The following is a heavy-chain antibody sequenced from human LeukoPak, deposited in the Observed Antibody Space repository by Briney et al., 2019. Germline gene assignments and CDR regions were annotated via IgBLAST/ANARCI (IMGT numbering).Heavy chain of an antibody. CDR3: AKYGSGTY. D-gene: IGHD3-10*01. CDR2: IFYTGTT. Sequence: PSETLSLTCIVSGGSISSSRYYWAWLRQPPGKGLEWIGTIFYTGTTDYNPSLNSRVTISIDTSKNQFSLKLGSVTARDSAFYYCAKYGSGTYWGQGTMVTVSS. CDR1: GGSISSSRYY. J-gene: IGHJ4*02. V-gene: IGHV4-39*01.